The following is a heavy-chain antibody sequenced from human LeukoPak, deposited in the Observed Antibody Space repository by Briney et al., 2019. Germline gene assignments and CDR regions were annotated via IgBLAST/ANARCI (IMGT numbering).Heavy chain of an antibody. V-gene: IGHV4-59*01. D-gene: IGHD6-13*01. Sequence: SETLSLTCTASGGSISSYYWSWIRQPPGKGLEWIGYIYYSGSTNYNPSLKSRVTISVDTSKNQFSLKLSSVTAADTAVYYCASQPSGYSSSWYFDYWGQGTLVTVSS. CDR1: GGSISSYY. J-gene: IGHJ4*02. CDR3: ASQPSGYSSSWYFDY. CDR2: IYYSGST.